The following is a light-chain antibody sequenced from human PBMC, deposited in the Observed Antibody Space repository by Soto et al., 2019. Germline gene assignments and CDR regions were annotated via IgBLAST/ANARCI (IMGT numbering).Light chain of an antibody. J-gene: IGKJ1*01. Sequence: EIVMTQSPATLSVSPGERATLSCRASQSVRSNLAWYQQKPGQTPRLLIYGASTRATGIPARFSDSGSGTEFTLTISSLQSEDFAVYYCQQYNSWRTFGQGTKV. CDR2: GAS. V-gene: IGKV3-15*01. CDR1: QSVRSN. CDR3: QQYNSWRT.